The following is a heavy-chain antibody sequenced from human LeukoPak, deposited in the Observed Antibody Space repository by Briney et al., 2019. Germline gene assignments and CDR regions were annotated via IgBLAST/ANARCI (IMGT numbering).Heavy chain of an antibody. CDR2: ISYDGSNK. D-gene: IGHD3-9*01. CDR3: AKGFDWFFDY. CDR1: GFTFSSYG. Sequence: HAGGSLRLSCAASGFTFSSYGMHWVRQAPGKGLEWVAVISYDGSNKYYADSVKGRFTISRDNSKNTLYLQMNSLRAEDTAVYYCAKGFDWFFDYWAREPWSPSPQ. V-gene: IGHV3-30*18. J-gene: IGHJ4*02.